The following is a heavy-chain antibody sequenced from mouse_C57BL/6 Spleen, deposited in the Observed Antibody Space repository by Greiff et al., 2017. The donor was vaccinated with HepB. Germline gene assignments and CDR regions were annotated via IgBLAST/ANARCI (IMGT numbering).Heavy chain of an antibody. Sequence: QVQLQQPGAELVMPGASVKLSCKASGYTFTSYWMHWVKQRPGQGLEWIGEIDPSDSYTNYNQKFKGKSTLTVDKSSSTAYMQLSSLTSEDSAVYDCARGQLGAMDYWGQGTSVTVSS. CDR1: GYTFTSYW. D-gene: IGHD4-1*02. J-gene: IGHJ4*01. CDR3: ARGQLGAMDY. V-gene: IGHV1-69*01. CDR2: IDPSDSYT.